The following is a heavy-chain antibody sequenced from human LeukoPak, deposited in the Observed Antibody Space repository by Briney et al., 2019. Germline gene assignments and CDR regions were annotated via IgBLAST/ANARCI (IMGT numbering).Heavy chain of an antibody. D-gene: IGHD3-3*01. Sequence: PSETLSLTCAVYGGSFSDYYWSWIRQPPGKGLEWIGEISHSGSTNYNPSLKSRVTVSVDTSKNQFSLKLSSVTAADTAVYYCARGPLTDLFGVVIIPSDPWGQGTLVTVSS. CDR1: GGSFSDYY. V-gene: IGHV4-34*01. CDR3: ARGPLTDLFGVVIIPSDP. J-gene: IGHJ5*02. CDR2: ISHSGST.